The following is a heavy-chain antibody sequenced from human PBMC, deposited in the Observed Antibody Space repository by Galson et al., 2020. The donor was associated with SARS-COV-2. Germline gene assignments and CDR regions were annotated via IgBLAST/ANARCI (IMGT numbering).Heavy chain of an antibody. D-gene: IGHD1-1*01. Sequence: GGSLRLSCEAFGFTFDDYAMHWVRQAPGKALEWVSGIGWKGDNIGYADSVRGRFIISRDNAQNSLYLQINSLKTEDTALYYCAKDANSVNGDNDVFDYWGQGTLVTVSA. CDR1: GFTFDDYA. J-gene: IGHJ4*02. CDR3: AKDANSVNGDNDVFDY. CDR2: IGWKGDNI. V-gene: IGHV3-9*01.